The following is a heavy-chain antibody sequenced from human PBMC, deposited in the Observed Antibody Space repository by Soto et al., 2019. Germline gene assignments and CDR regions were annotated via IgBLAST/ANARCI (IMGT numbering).Heavy chain of an antibody. D-gene: IGHD3-3*01. CDR1: GFTFSIYA. J-gene: IGHJ5*02. Sequence: SLRLSCTASGFTFSIYAMTWVRQAPGKGLEWVSSISGSGGATYYADSVKGRFTISRDDSKNTLFLQMDSLRAEDTALYYCAKAGRPFYDLWSENRFDPWGQGTLVTVSS. CDR2: ISGSGGAT. V-gene: IGHV3-23*01. CDR3: AKAGRPFYDLWSENRFDP.